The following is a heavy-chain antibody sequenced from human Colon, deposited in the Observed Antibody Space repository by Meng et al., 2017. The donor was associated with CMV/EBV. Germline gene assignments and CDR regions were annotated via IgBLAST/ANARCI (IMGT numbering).Heavy chain of an antibody. V-gene: IGHV3-7*01. CDR2: IKQDGSEK. D-gene: IGHD2-8*01. Sequence: GGSLRLSCAASGFRFSSSQMHWVRQAPGKGLEWVANIKQDGSEKYYVDSVKGRFTISRDNAKNSLYLQMNSLRAEDTAVYYCARDRRNNVGMDVWGQGTTVTVSS. CDR1: GFRFSSSQ. J-gene: IGHJ6*02. CDR3: ARDRRNNVGMDV.